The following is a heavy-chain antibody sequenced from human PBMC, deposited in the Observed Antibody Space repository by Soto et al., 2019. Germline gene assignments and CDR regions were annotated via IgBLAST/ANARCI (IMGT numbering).Heavy chain of an antibody. D-gene: IGHD1-26*01. CDR3: ARLGIGWEFPFDY. CDR1: GGSVSNDAYY. Sequence: QVQLQESGPGLVKPSETLSLTCIVSGGSVSNDAYYWSWIRQPPGKGLKWIGYIYHSGSTYYNPSLKSGVTISADTSANQFSLKVSSVTAADTAVYYCARLGIGWEFPFDYWGQGTLVNVSS. CDR2: IYHSGST. J-gene: IGHJ4*02. V-gene: IGHV4-61*08.